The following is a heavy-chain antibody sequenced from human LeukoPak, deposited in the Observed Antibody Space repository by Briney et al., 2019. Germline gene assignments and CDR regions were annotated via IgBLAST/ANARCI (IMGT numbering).Heavy chain of an antibody. CDR3: ARDRAGYSSSWYFSFDY. CDR2: ISYDGSNK. V-gene: IGHV3-30*04. Sequence: GGSLRLSCAASGFTFSSYAMHWVRQAPGKGLEWVAVISYDGSNKYYADSVKGRFTISRDNSKNTLYLQMNSLRAEDTAVYYCARDRAGYSSSWYFSFDYWGQGTLVTVSS. J-gene: IGHJ4*02. D-gene: IGHD6-13*01. CDR1: GFTFSSYA.